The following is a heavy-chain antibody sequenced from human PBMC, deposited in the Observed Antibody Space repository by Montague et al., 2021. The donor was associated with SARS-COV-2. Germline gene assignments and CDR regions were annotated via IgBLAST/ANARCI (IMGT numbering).Heavy chain of an antibody. CDR1: GGSISSSSYY. D-gene: IGHD2-2*01. CDR3: ARRRSQDIVVIPAAPLVFHVNYYMDV. V-gene: IGHV4-39*01. CDR2: IYYSGST. Sequence: SETLSLTCTVSGGSISSSSYYWGWIRQPPGKGLGWIGSIYYSGSTYYXPSLKSRVTISVDTSKNQFSLKLSSVTAADTAVYYCARRRSQDIVVIPAAPLVFHVNYYMDVWGKGTMVTVS. J-gene: IGHJ6*03.